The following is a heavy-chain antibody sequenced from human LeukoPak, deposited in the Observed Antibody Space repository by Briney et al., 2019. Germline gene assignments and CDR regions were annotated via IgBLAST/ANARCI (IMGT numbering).Heavy chain of an antibody. CDR2: ISSSGSTI. D-gene: IGHD4-17*01. CDR1: GFTFSSYE. CDR3: ASCLLRCPGAFYI. Sequence: GGSLRLSCAASGFTFSSYEMNWVRQAPGKGLEWISYISSSGSTIYYADSVKGRFAISRDNAKNSLYLQMNSLRAEDTAVYHCASCLLRCPGAFYIWGQGTMVTVSS. J-gene: IGHJ3*02. V-gene: IGHV3-48*03.